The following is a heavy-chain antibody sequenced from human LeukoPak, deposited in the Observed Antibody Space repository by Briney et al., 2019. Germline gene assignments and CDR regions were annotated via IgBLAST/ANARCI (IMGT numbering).Heavy chain of an antibody. J-gene: IGHJ4*02. CDR3: AKGVGSSTSRNFDY. V-gene: IGHV3-9*03. CDR2: ISWNSGSI. Sequence: GRSLRLSCAASGFTFDDYAMHWVRQAPGKGLEWVSGISWNSGSIGYADSVKGRFTISRDNAKNSLYLQMNSLRAEDMALYYCAKGVGSSTSRNFDYWGQGTLVTVSS. CDR1: GFTFDDYA. D-gene: IGHD2-2*01.